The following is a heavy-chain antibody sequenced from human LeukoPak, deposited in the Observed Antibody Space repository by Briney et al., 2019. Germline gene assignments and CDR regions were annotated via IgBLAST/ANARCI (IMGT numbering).Heavy chain of an antibody. CDR1: GYTFTSYG. Sequence: ASVKVSCKASGYTFTSYGISWVRQAPGQGLEWMGWISAYNGNTNYAQKLQGRVTMTTDTSTSTAYMELRSLRSDDTAVYCCARIDCGGDRCAEYFQHWGQGTLVTVSS. J-gene: IGHJ1*01. CDR3: ARIDCGGDRCAEYFQH. V-gene: IGHV1-18*01. D-gene: IGHD2-21*02. CDR2: ISAYNGNT.